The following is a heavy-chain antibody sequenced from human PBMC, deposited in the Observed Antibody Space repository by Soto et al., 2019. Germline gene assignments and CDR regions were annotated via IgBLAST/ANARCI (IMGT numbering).Heavy chain of an antibody. CDR3: ARSQGGYCSSTSCYGPYYYYYGMDV. CDR2: IYTSGST. D-gene: IGHD2-2*01. J-gene: IGHJ6*02. CDR1: GGSISSYY. Sequence: LSLTCTVSGGSISSYYWSWIRQPAGKGLEWIGRIYTSGSTNYNPSLKSRVTMSVDASKNQFSLKLSSVTAADTAVYYCARSQGGYCSSTSCYGPYYYYYGMDVWGQGTTVTVSS. V-gene: IGHV4-4*07.